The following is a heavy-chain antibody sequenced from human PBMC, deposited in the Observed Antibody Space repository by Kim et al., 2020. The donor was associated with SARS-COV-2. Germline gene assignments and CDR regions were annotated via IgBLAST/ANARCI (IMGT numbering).Heavy chain of an antibody. D-gene: IGHD5-18*01. CDR2: K. CDR3: ARNSDTLGFVY. Sequence: KKYGASGKGRLTTARDNSKNTLYLQVNSLRVEDTAVYFCARNSDTLGFVYWGQGTLVTVSS. V-gene: IGHV3-33*01. J-gene: IGHJ4*02.